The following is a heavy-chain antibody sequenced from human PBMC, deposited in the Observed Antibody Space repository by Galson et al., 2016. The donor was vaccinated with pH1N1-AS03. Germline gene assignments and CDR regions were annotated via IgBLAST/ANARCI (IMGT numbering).Heavy chain of an antibody. CDR1: GYIFAGFY. D-gene: IGHD2-2*01. J-gene: IGHJ6*02. CDR3: ARDPRGPCTSATSPTTYYFGMDV. CDR2: INTDSGVT. V-gene: IGHV1-2*04. Sequence: SVKVSCKASGYIFAGFYVHWVRQAPGQGLEWMGWINTDSGVTNYAQKFEAWVTMKRDTSVSTAYMELYGLKSDDTAVYYCARDPRGPCTSATSPTTYYFGMDVWGQGTTVIVSS.